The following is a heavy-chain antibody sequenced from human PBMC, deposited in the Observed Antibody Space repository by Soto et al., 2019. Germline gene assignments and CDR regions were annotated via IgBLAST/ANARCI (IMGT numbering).Heavy chain of an antibody. V-gene: IGHV4-39*07. CDR1: GGPISSNNYY. Sequence: NPSETLSLTCTVSGGPISSNNYYWGWIRQPPGKGLEWIGNIYYSGSTYYNPSLKSRVTISVDTSKNQFSLKLSSVTAADTAVYYCARLRLGELSLYSPEPQYYYYGMDVWGQGTTVTVSS. J-gene: IGHJ6*02. D-gene: IGHD3-16*02. CDR3: ARLRLGELSLYSPEPQYYYYGMDV. CDR2: IYYSGST.